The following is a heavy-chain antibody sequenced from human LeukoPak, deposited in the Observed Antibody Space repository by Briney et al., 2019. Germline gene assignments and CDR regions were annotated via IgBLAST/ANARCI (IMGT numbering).Heavy chain of an antibody. CDR1: GFTVSSNY. CDR2: IYSGGST. V-gene: IGHV3-66*02. J-gene: IGHJ5*02. CDR3: ARGLHSSGFSFDP. Sequence: GGSLRLSCAASGFTVSSNYMSWVRQAPGKGLEWVSVIYSGGSTYYADPVKGRFTISRDNSKNTLYLQMNSLRAEDTAVYYCARGLHSSGFSFDPWGQGTLVTVSS. D-gene: IGHD3-22*01.